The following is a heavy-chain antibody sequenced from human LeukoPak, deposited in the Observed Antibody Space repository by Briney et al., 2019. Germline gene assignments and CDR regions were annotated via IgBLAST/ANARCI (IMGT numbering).Heavy chain of an antibody. J-gene: IGHJ4*02. Sequence: GGSLRLSCAASGFTFSSYWMHWVRQAPGKGLERVAVISYDGSNKYYADSVKGRFTISRDNSKNTLYLQMNSLRAEDTAVYYCAKDFHYRTYYYGSGSYPAGLRYWGQGTLVTVSS. CDR2: ISYDGSNK. D-gene: IGHD3-10*01. CDR3: AKDFHYRTYYYGSGSYPAGLRY. V-gene: IGHV3-30*18. CDR1: GFTFSSYW.